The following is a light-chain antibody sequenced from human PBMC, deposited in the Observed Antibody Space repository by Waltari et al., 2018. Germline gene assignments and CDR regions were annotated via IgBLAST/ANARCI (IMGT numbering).Light chain of an antibody. J-gene: IGKJ1*01. CDR2: WAS. Sequence: DIVMTQSPDSLAVSLGARATINCKSSQSVLYSSNNKNYLAWYQQKPGQPPELLIYWASTRESGVPDRFSGSGSETDFTLTISSLQAEDVAVYYCQQYYSTPRTFGQGTKVEIK. CDR1: QSVLYSSNNKNY. V-gene: IGKV4-1*01. CDR3: QQYYSTPRT.